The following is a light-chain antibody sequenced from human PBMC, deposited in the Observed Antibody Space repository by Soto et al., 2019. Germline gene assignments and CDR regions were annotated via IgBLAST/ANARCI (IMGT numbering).Light chain of an antibody. Sequence: DIQIAPSSSTLSSSFVDRVTITCRASQSISSWLAWYQQKPGKAPKLLIYKASSLESGVPSRFSGSGSGTEFTLTISSLQPDDFATYYCQQYNSYSRTFGQGTKVDIK. CDR2: KAS. CDR3: QQYNSYSRT. J-gene: IGKJ1*01. V-gene: IGKV1-5*03. CDR1: QSISSW.